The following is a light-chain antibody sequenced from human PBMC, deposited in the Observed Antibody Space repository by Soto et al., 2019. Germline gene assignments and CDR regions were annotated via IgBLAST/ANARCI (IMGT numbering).Light chain of an antibody. J-gene: IGKJ1*01. V-gene: IGKV3-15*01. CDR2: GAS. CDR1: QSVSSN. CDR3: QQYNNWPKT. Sequence: EIVMTQSPATLSVSPGERATLSCRASQSVSSNLAWDQRKPGQAPRLLIYGASTRATGIPARFSGSGSGTEFTLTISSLQSEDFAVYYCQQYNNWPKTFGQGTKVEIK.